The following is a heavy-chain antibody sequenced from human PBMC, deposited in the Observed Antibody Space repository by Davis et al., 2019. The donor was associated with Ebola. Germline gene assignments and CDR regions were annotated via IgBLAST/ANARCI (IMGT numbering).Heavy chain of an antibody. CDR2: ISSSSSYI. CDR3: ARGGVDCSSTSCYLHYYYYYYYMDV. D-gene: IGHD2-2*01. V-gene: IGHV3-21*01. CDR1: GFTFSSYS. J-gene: IGHJ6*03. Sequence: GESLKISCAASGFTFSSYSMNWVRQAPGKGLEWVSSISSSSSYIYYADSVKGRFTISRDNAKNSLYLQMNSLRAEDTAVYYCARGGVDCSSTSCYLHYYYYYYYMDVWGKGTTVTVSS.